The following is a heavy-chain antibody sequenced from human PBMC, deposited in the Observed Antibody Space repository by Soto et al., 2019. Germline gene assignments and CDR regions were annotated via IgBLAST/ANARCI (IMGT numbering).Heavy chain of an antibody. CDR2: INPGGGRT. V-gene: IGHV1-46*01. Sequence: RASVKVSCKASGYTFTRYHIHWVRQAPGQGLEWLGMINPGGGRTTYAQKIQGRVTMTRDTSTRTVYMELSSLRSEDTAVYYCARDRVTVDKVMIGWFDPWGQGTLVTVSS. J-gene: IGHJ5*02. D-gene: IGHD5-12*01. CDR1: GYTFTRYH. CDR3: ARDRVTVDKVMIGWFDP.